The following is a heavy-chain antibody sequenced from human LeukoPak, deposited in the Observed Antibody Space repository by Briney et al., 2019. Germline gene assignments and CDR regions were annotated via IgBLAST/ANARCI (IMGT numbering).Heavy chain of an antibody. J-gene: IGHJ6*04. Sequence: GGSLRLSCAASGFTFSNYWMHWVRQAPGKGLEWVSYMKGRFTISRDNAKNSLYLQMNSLRAEDTAVYYCAELGITMIGGVWGKGTTVTISS. V-gene: IGHV3-69-1*02. CDR3: AELGITMIGGV. D-gene: IGHD3-10*02. CDR1: GFTFSNYW. CDR2: M.